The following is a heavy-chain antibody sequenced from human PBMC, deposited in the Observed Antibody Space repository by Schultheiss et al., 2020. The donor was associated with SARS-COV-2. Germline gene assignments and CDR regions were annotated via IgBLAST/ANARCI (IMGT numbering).Heavy chain of an antibody. J-gene: IGHJ6*02. Sequence: GESLKISCKGSGYSLTSYWIAWVRQMPGKGLEWMGIIYPGDSATTYSPSLQGQVTISADKSISTAYLQWSSLKASDTAMYYCARGAVAGTDYYYYGMDVWGQGTTVTVSS. CDR3: ARGAVAGTDYYYYGMDV. D-gene: IGHD6-19*01. V-gene: IGHV5-51*01. CDR1: GYSLTSYW. CDR2: IYPGDSAT.